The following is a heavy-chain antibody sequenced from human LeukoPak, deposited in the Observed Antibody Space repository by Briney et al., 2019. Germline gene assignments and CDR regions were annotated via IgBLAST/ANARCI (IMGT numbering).Heavy chain of an antibody. D-gene: IGHD5-18*01. V-gene: IGHV4-39*01. CDR1: GGSISSSSYY. CDR2: IYYSGST. Sequence: SETLSLTCTVSGGSISSSSYYWGWIRQPPGKGLEWIGSIYYSGSTYYNPSLKSRVTISVDTSKNQFSLKLSSVTAADTAVYYCARHPVTAMVPYDYWGQGTLVNVSS. CDR3: ARHPVTAMVPYDY. J-gene: IGHJ4*02.